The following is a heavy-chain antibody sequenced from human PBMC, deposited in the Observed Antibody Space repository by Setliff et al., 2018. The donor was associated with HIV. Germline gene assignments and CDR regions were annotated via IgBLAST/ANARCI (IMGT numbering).Heavy chain of an antibody. D-gene: IGHD6-19*01. J-gene: IGHJ3*02. CDR3: ARHSDWYGNDAFDI. CDR2: INSDGSSI. Sequence: GGSLRLSCAASGFIFSNYWMHWVRQAPGKGLVWVSRINSDGSSIGYADSVKGRFTISRDNAKNTLYLQMNSLRGEDTAVYYCARHSDWYGNDAFDIWGQGTRVTVSS. CDR1: GFIFSNYW. V-gene: IGHV3-74*01.